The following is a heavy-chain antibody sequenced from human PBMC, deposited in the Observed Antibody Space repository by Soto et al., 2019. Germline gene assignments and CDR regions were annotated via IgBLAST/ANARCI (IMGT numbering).Heavy chain of an antibody. D-gene: IGHD6-25*01. J-gene: IGHJ5*02. V-gene: IGHV3-23*01. CDR2: ITASGGTT. CDR3: AKDSLASAAPGNWFDP. Sequence: GGSLRLSCAASGFTFSGYAMSWVRQAPGSGLEWVAAITASGGTTHYADSVKGRFTISRDNSHNILYLQVNYLRAQDTGMYYCAKDSLASAAPGNWFDPWGQGTPVTVSS. CDR1: GFTFSGYA.